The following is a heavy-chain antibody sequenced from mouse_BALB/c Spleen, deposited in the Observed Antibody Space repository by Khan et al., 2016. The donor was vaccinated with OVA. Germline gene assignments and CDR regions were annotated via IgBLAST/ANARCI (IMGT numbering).Heavy chain of an antibody. CDR2: IDPPNDDS. V-gene: IGHV14-3*02. CDR1: GFNIKDTY. CDR3: ATLYCNPFAF. J-gene: IGHJ3*01. Sequence: VQLQQSGAELVKPGASVKLSCSASGFNIKDTYIHWMKQRPEQGLEWIGRIDPPNDDSKYGPKFQAKATLTADTSSTTAYLQLSSLTSEDTAVYYCATLYCNPFAFWGQGTLVSVSA. D-gene: IGHD2-1*01.